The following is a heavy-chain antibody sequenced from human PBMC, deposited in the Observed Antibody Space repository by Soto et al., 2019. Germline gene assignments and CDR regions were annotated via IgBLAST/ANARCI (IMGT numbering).Heavy chain of an antibody. CDR1: GFDFSSSW. CDR3: AGDPDAGRADFEGWFEP. V-gene: IGHV3-7*01. D-gene: IGHD3-3*01. Sequence: GGSLRLSCAASGFDFSSSWMNWIRQAPGKGLEWLAYIKEDGSEKEYVDSVKGRFTISRDNAKNSLYLQMNSLRAEDTAVYYCAGDPDAGRADFEGWFEPWGQGTRVTVAS. J-gene: IGHJ5*02. CDR2: IKEDGSEK.